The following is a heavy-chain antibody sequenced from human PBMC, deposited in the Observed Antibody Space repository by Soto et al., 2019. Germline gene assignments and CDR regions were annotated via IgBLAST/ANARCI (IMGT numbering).Heavy chain of an antibody. V-gene: IGHV4-39*01. CDR1: GGSISSSSYY. CDR3: ARLNYYDSSGQLKPNFDY. J-gene: IGHJ4*02. Sequence: SETLSLTCTVSGGSISSSSYYWGWIRQPTGKGLEWIGSIYYSGSTYYNPSLKRRVTISVDTSKNQFSLKLSSVTAADTAVYYCARLNYYDSSGQLKPNFDYWGQGTLVTVSS. CDR2: IYYSGST. D-gene: IGHD3-22*01.